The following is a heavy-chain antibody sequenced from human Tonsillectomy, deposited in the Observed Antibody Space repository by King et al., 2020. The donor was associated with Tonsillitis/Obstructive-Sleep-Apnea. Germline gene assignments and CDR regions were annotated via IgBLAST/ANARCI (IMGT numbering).Heavy chain of an antibody. CDR1: GFTFSSYW. CDR2: IKQDGSEK. V-gene: IGHV3-7*04. Sequence: VQLVESGGGLVQPGGSLRLSCAASGFTFSSYWMSWVRQAPGKGLEWVANIKQDGSEKYYVDSVKGRFTISRDNAKNSLYLQMNSLRAEDTAVYYCARDYEQLVPYYYYYYMDVWGKGTTVTVSS. J-gene: IGHJ6*03. CDR3: ARDYEQLVPYYYYYYMDV. D-gene: IGHD6-6*01.